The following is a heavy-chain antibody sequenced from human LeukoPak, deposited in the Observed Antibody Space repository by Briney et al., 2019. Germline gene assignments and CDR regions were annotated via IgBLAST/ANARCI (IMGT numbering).Heavy chain of an antibody. V-gene: IGHV3-13*01. Sequence: GGSLRLSCAASGFTFSSYDMHWVRQATGKGLEWVSAIGTAGDTYYPGSVKGRFTISRENAKNSLYLQMNSLRAGDTAVYYCARGKVESLGWENEGFDYWGQGTLVTVSS. CDR1: GFTFSSYD. J-gene: IGHJ4*02. CDR2: IGTAGDT. D-gene: IGHD6-19*01. CDR3: ARGKVESLGWENEGFDY.